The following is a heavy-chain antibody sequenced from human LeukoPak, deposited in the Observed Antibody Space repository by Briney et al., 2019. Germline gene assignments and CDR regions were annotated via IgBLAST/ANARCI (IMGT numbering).Heavy chain of an antibody. CDR3: ASPVIGLGAAAGTPPPDY. CDR1: GGSISSYY. D-gene: IGHD6-13*01. CDR2: IYYSGST. J-gene: IGHJ4*02. Sequence: SETLSLTCTVSGGSISSYYWSWIRQPPGKGLEWIGYIYYSGSTNYNPSLKSRVTISVDTSKNQFSLKLSSVTAADTAVYYCASPVIGLGAAAGTPPPDYGGQGTLVTVS. V-gene: IGHV4-59*08.